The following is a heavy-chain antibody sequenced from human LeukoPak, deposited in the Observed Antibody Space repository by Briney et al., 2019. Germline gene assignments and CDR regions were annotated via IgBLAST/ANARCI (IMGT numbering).Heavy chain of an antibody. CDR2: IYWDDDK. V-gene: IGHV2-5*02. Sequence: SGPTLVNPTQTLTLTCTFSGFSLNTSGVGVGWIRQPPGKALEWLALIYWDDDKRYSPSLKTRLIITKDTSKNQVVLTMTNMDPVDTATYYCAHSRRWLHNPLMGDFDYWGQGTLVTVSS. CDR1: GFSLNTSGVG. J-gene: IGHJ4*02. CDR3: AHSRRWLHNPLMGDFDY. D-gene: IGHD5-24*01.